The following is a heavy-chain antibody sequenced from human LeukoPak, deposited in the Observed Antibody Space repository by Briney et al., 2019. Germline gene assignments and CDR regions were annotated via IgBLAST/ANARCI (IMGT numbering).Heavy chain of an antibody. CDR2: INPNTGGT. D-gene: IGHD6-19*01. V-gene: IGHV1-2*02. CDR1: GYTFTAYY. Sequence: ASVKVSCKASGYTFTAYYLHWVRQAPGQGLEWMGWINPNTGGTNYAQKFQGRVTMTRDTSISTAYIELSRLKSDDTAVYYCARVDNSGWNFHYWGQGTLVTVSS. CDR3: ARVDNSGWNFHY. J-gene: IGHJ4*02.